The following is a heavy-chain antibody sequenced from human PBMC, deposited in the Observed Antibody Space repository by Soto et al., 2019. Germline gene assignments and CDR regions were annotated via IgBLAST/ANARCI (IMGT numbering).Heavy chain of an antibody. D-gene: IGHD3-3*01. CDR1: GDSISSHDW. Sequence: QVQLQESGPGLVKPSGTLSLTCAVSGDSISSHDWWSWVRQPPNKGLEWIAEIHHSGGTNYNPSLMSRATISVDNSKNQFSLKLISATAADTAVYYCVRNGYYRLEYWGQGTLVSVSP. CDR2: IHHSGGT. CDR3: VRNGYYRLEY. J-gene: IGHJ4*02. V-gene: IGHV4-4*02.